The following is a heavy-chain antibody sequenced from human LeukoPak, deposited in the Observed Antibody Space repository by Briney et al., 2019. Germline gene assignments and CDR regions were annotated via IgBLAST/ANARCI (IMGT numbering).Heavy chain of an antibody. CDR3: ALAGGSSNFSDWFDP. D-gene: IGHD6-13*01. Sequence: SETLSLTCAVYGGSFSGYYWSWIRQPPGKGLEWIGEINHSGSTNYNPSLKSRVTISVDTSKNQFSLKLSSVTAADTAVYYCALAGGSSNFSDWFDPWGQGTLVTVSS. V-gene: IGHV4-34*01. CDR2: INHSGST. CDR1: GGSFSGYY. J-gene: IGHJ5*02.